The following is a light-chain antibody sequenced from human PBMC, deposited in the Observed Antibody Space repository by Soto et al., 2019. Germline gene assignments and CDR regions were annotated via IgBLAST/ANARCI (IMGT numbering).Light chain of an antibody. CDR1: HSVSNY. J-gene: IGKJ4*01. V-gene: IGKV3-11*01. CDR3: QQHINRLS. CDR2: DAS. Sequence: EMALTQSPATLSLSPGERATLSCRASHSVSNYLAWYQQKPGQAPRLLIYDASNRATGIPARFSGSGSGTDFALTISTLEPEDFAVYYCQQHINRLSFGGGTKVEIK.